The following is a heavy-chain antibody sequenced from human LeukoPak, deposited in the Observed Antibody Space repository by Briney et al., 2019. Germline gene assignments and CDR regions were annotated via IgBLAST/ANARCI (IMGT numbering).Heavy chain of an antibody. D-gene: IGHD6-13*01. V-gene: IGHV4-34*01. CDR1: GGSFSGYY. CDR2: INHSGST. J-gene: IGHJ4*02. CDR3: ARVGSSFDY. Sequence: YPSETLSLTCTVYGGSFSGYYWSWIRQPPGKGLEWIGEINHSGSTNYNPSLKSRVTISVDTSKNQFSLKLSSVTAADTAVYYCARVGSSFDYWGQGTLVTVSS.